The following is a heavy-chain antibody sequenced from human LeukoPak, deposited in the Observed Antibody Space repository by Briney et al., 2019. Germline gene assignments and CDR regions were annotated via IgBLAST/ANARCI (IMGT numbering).Heavy chain of an antibody. CDR3: AGAIVVVVAATRYNWFDP. J-gene: IGHJ5*02. CDR2: VYHSGST. D-gene: IGHD2-15*01. CDR1: GGSISSSNW. V-gene: IGHV4-4*02. Sequence: SETLSLTCAVSGGSISSSNWWSWVRQPPGKGLEWIGEVYHSGSTNYNPSLKSRVTISVDKSKNQFSLKLSSATAADTAVYYCAGAIVVVVAATRYNWFDPWGQGTLVTVSS.